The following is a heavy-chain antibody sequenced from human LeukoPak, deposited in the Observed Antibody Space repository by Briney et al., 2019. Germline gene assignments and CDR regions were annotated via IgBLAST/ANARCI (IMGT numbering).Heavy chain of an antibody. CDR2: AHHSGTT. J-gene: IGHJ5*02. CDR1: GVSISSYY. CDR3: AATAATGVNQT. V-gene: IGHV4-59*01. Sequence: SETLSLTCTVSGVSISSYYSSWIRHPPGKGLEWIGYAHHSGTTKYNPCLKGRLTVSVDTSNNQISLRLTSVTAADTTVYYCAATAATGVNQTWGQGTLVTVSS. D-gene: IGHD3-10*01.